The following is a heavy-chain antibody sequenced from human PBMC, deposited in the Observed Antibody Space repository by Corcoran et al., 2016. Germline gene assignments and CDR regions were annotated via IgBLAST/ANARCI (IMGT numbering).Heavy chain of an antibody. CDR1: GGSISSSSYY. V-gene: IGHV4-39*07. CDR2: IYYSGST. Sequence: QLQLQESGPGLVKPSETLSLTCTVSGGSISSSSYYWGWIRQPPGKGLEWIGSIYYSGSTYYNPSLKSRVTISVDTSKNQFSLKLSSVTAADTAVYYCARGGGGIQLWFPYYYYGMDVWGQGTTVTVSS. J-gene: IGHJ6*02. CDR3: ARGGGGIQLWFPYYYYGMDV. D-gene: IGHD5-18*01.